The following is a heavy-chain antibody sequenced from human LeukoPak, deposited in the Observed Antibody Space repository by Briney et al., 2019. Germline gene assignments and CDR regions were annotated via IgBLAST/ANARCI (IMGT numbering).Heavy chain of an antibody. J-gene: IGHJ6*02. D-gene: IGHD6-13*01. V-gene: IGHV3-73*01. CDR1: GFTFSGSA. Sequence: GGSLKLSCAASGFTFSGSALHSVRQASGKGLEWVGRIRSKANSYATAYAASVKGRFTISRDDSKNTAYLQMNSLKTEDTAVYYCTRSSWYTPYYYYGMDVWGQGTTVTVSS. CDR2: IRSKANSYAT. CDR3: TRSSWYTPYYYYGMDV.